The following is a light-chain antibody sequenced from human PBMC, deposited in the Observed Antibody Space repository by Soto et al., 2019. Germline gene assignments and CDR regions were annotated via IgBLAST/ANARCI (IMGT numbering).Light chain of an antibody. CDR1: ERIYSAY. J-gene: IGKJ5*01. CDR2: GTS. V-gene: IGKV3-20*01. Sequence: TKSPGTLSLTRGERDTLSCRASERIYSAYLGWYQQKPGQAPRLLIYGTSSRATGIPDRFSGSGSGTDFTLTISRLEPEDFAVYYCQQYGNSPITFAQGTRLEI. CDR3: QQYGNSPIT.